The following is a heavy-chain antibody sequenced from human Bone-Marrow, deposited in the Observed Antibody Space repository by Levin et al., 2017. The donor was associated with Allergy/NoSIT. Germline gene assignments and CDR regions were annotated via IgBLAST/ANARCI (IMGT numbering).Heavy chain of an antibody. Sequence: LSLTCAASGFSFGSSGMSWVRQAPGEGLEWVSAISGTGGTTYYADSVKGRFTMSRDNSKNTLYLQMNSLRAEDTAVYYCAKQPNSSGWREGFYFDYWGQGTLVAVS. D-gene: IGHD6-19*01. CDR3: AKQPNSSGWREGFYFDY. CDR2: ISGTGGTT. J-gene: IGHJ4*02. CDR1: GFSFGSSG. V-gene: IGHV3-23*01.